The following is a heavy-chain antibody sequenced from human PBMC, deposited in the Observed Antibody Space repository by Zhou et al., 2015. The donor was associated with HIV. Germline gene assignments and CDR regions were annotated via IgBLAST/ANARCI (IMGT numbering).Heavy chain of an antibody. Sequence: QVQLVQSGAEVKKPGSSVKVSCKASGGTFSSYAISWVRQAPGQGLEWLGGITPVLGTANYAQNFQGRVTITADRSTSTAYMELRSLRSEDTAVYYCARDPLTFGGVITHYYYYGMDVWGQGTTVTVSS. CDR1: GGTFSSYA. CDR3: ARDPLTFGGVITHYYYYGMDV. D-gene: IGHD3-16*02. CDR2: ITPVLGTA. J-gene: IGHJ6*02. V-gene: IGHV1-69*06.